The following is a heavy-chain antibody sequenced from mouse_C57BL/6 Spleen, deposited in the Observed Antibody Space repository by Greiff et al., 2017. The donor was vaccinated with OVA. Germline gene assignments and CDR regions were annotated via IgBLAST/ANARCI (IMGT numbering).Heavy chain of an antibody. CDR1: GYSITSGYY. V-gene: IGHV3-6*01. CDR2: ISYDGSN. CDR3: ARDDYGDYFDY. J-gene: IGHJ2*01. Sequence: EVQLQQSGPGLVKPSQSLSLTCSVTGYSITSGYYWNWIRQFPGNKLEWMGYISYDGSNNYNPSLKNRISITRDTSKNQFFLKLNSVTTEDTATYYWARDDYGDYFDYWGQGTTLTVSS. D-gene: IGHD2-4*01.